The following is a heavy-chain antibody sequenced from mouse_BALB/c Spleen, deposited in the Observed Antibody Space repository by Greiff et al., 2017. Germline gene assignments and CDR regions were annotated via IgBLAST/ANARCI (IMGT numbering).Heavy chain of an antibody. J-gene: IGHJ3*01. CDR2: IWGDGST. V-gene: IGHV2-6-7*01. D-gene: IGHD1-1*01. CDR3: AIDYYGSSYPWFAY. Sequence: VQLQESGPGLVAPSQSLSITCTVSGFSLTGYGVNWVRQPPGKGLEWLGMIWGDGSTDYNSALKSRLSISKDNSKSQVFLKMNSLQTDDTARYYCAIDYYGSSYPWFAYWGQGTLVTVSA. CDR1: GFSLTGYG.